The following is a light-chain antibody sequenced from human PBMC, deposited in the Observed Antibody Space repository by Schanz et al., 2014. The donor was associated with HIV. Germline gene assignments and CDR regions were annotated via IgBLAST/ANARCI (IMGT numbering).Light chain of an antibody. J-gene: IGLJ3*02. CDR3: CSYASSGTWV. Sequence: QSALTQPASVSGSPGQSITISCTGTSSDVGTYNLVSWYQQHPGKAPRLMIYEVTKRPSGVSNRFSGSKSGNTASLTISGLQAEDEADYYCCSYASSGTWVFGGGTKLTVL. V-gene: IGLV2-23*02. CDR2: EVT. CDR1: SSDVGTYNL.